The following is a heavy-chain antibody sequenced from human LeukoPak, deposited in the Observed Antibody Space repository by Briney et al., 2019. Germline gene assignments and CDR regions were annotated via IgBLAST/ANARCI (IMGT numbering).Heavy chain of an antibody. J-gene: IGHJ4*02. CDR3: ARGWELNARFFDY. Sequence: ASVKVSCKASTYTFTAYYLHWVRQAPGQGLERLGRINPNNGGTNYPQKFQGRVTMTRDTSINTAYMELSSLKSDDTAVYYCARGWELNARFFDYWGQGTLVTVSS. CDR2: INPNNGGT. CDR1: TYTFTAYY. D-gene: IGHD1-26*01. V-gene: IGHV1-2*06.